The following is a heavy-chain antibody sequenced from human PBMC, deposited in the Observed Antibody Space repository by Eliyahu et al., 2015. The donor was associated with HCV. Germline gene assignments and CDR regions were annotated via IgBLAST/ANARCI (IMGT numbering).Heavy chain of an antibody. J-gene: IGHJ4*02. D-gene: IGHD3-3*01. CDR2: ISYSGAGT. CDR3: AKDFWSPDY. CDR1: GFTFSSYA. V-gene: IGHV3-23*01. Sequence: EVQLLESGGGLVQPGGSLRLXCAASGFTFSSYAMXWVRQAPGKGLEWVSAISYSGAGTYYADSVRGRFTISRDNSKSTLYLQMNSLRAEDTAVYYCAKDFWSPDYWGQGTLVSVSS.